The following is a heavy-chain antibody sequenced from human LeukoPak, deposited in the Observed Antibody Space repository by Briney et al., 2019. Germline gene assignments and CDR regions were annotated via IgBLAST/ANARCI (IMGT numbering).Heavy chain of an antibody. CDR2: IYYSGST. J-gene: IGHJ5*02. CDR3: ARDTGNWEHRFDP. CDR1: GGSISSSSYY. Sequence: SETLSLTCTVSGGSISSSSYYWGWIRQPPGKGLEWIGSIYYSGSTYYNPSLKSRVTISVDTSKNRFSLKLSSVTAADTAVYYCARDTGNWEHRFDPWGQGTLVTVSS. V-gene: IGHV4-39*02. D-gene: IGHD1-26*01.